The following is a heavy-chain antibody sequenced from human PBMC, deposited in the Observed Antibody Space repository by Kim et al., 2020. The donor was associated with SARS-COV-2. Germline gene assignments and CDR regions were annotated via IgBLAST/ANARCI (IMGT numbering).Heavy chain of an antibody. J-gene: IGHJ2*01. CDR2: IYYSGST. CDR1: GGSISSGGYY. Sequence: SETLSLTCTVSGGSISSGGYYWSWIRQHPGKGLEWIGYIYYSGSTYYNPSLKSRVTISVDTSKNQFSLKLSSVTAADTAVYYCARDSSGYSYGYSPSLRDSAAAWWYFDLWGRGTLVTVSS. CDR3: ARDSSGYSYGYSPSLRDSAAAWWYFDL. D-gene: IGHD5-18*01. V-gene: IGHV4-31*03.